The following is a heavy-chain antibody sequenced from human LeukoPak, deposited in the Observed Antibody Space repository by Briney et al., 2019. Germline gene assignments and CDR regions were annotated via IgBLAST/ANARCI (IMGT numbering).Heavy chain of an antibody. J-gene: IGHJ6*03. D-gene: IGHD6-13*01. CDR1: GFTFDDYG. CDR2: INWNGGST. V-gene: IGHV3-20*04. CDR3: RAAGTYYYYYMGV. Sequence: GGSLRLSCAASGFTFDDYGMSWVRQAPGKGLEWVSGINWNGGSTGYADSVKGRFTISRDNAKNSLYLQMNSLRAEDTALYYCRAAGTYYYYYMGVWGKGTTVTVSS.